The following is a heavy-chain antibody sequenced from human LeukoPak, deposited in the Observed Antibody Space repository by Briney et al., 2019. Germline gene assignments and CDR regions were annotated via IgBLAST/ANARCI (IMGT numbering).Heavy chain of an antibody. CDR2: IKQDGSEK. J-gene: IGHJ4*02. D-gene: IGHD4-17*01. V-gene: IGHV3-7*03. CDR1: GFTFSSYW. Sequence: GESLRLSCAASGFTFSSYWMSWVRQAPGKGLEWVANIKQDGSEKYYVDSVKGRFTISRDNAKNSLYLQMNSLRAEDTAVYYCARLKYGDYPYYFDYWGQGTLVTVSS. CDR3: ARLKYGDYPYYFDY.